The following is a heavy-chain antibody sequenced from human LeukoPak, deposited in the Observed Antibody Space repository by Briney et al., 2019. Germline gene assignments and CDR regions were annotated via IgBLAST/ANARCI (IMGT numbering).Heavy chain of an antibody. V-gene: IGHV3-49*04. Sequence: PGGSLRLSCTASGFTFSDYAMSWVRQAPGKGLEWVSFIRSKTYGGTTEYAASVKGRFTISRDDSKSIAYLQMNSLKTDDTAVYYCTRGPPRRWLILDYWGQGTLVTVSS. D-gene: IGHD6-19*01. CDR1: GFTFSDYA. CDR2: IRSKTYGGTT. J-gene: IGHJ4*02. CDR3: TRGPPRRWLILDY.